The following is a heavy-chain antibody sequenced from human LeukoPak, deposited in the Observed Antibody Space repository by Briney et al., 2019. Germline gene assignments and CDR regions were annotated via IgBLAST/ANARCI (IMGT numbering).Heavy chain of an antibody. J-gene: IGHJ4*02. D-gene: IGHD6-19*01. CDR2: ISSSGSTI. V-gene: IGHV3-48*04. CDR1: GFTFSSYG. Sequence: PGGSLRLSCAASGFTFSSYGMHWVRQAPGKGLEWVSYISSSGSTIYYADSVKGRFTISRDNAKNSLYLQMNSLRAEDTAVYYCARAKSRIAVAGYWGQGTLVTVSS. CDR3: ARAKSRIAVAGY.